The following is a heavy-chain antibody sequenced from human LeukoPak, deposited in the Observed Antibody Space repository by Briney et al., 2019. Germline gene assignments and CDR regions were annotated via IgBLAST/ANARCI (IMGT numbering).Heavy chain of an antibody. V-gene: IGHV4-34*01. CDR2: INHSGST. CDR1: GGSFSAYY. J-gene: IGHJ6*03. Sequence: PSETLSLTCAVYGGSFSAYYWSGIRQPPGKGLEWIGEINHSGSTNYNPSLKSRVTISVDTSKNQFSLKLSSVTAADTAVYYCARRGHYYDSSGYFALDYYYYMDVWGKGTTVTVSS. D-gene: IGHD3-22*01. CDR3: ARRGHYYDSSGYFALDYYYYMDV.